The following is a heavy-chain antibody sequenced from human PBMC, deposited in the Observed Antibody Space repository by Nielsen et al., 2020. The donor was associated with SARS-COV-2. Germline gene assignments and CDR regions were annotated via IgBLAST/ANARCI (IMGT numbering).Heavy chain of an antibody. J-gene: IGHJ4*02. CDR3: AKEDPMGAVDY. CDR2: ISYDGSNK. CDR1: GFTFSSYA. V-gene: IGHV3-30-3*01. D-gene: IGHD1-26*01. Sequence: GESLKISCAASGFTFSSYAMHWVRKAPGKGLEWVAVISYDGSNKYYADSVKGRFTISRDNAKNSLYLQMNSLRAENTAFYYCAKEDPMGAVDYWGQGTLVTVSS.